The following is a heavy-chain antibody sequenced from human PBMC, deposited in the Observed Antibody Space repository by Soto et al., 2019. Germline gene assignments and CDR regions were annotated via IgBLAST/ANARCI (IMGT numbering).Heavy chain of an antibody. Sequence: EVQLVESGGGLVQPGRSLRLSCAASGFTFDDYAMHWVRQAPGKGLEWVSGISWNSGSIGYADSVKGRFTISRDNAKKYLYQQMNSLRAEDTALYYCAKDAHSSGGSCYSVFVDWGQGTLVTVSS. D-gene: IGHD2-15*01. J-gene: IGHJ4*02. CDR1: GFTFDDYA. CDR2: ISWNSGSI. CDR3: AKDAHSSGGSCYSVFVD. V-gene: IGHV3-9*01.